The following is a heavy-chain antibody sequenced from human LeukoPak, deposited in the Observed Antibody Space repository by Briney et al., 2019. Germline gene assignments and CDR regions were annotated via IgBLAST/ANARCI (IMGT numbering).Heavy chain of an antibody. V-gene: IGHV1-2*02. CDR1: GYTFTGYY. Sequence: GASVKVSCKASGYTFTGYYMHWVRQAPGQGLEWMGWINPNSGGTNYAQKFQGRVTMTRDTSISTAYMELSSLTSEDTAVYYCASGLGFCSGSDCTNLVKDYYYGMNVWGQGTTVTVSS. CDR3: ASGLGFCSGSDCTNLVKDYYYGMNV. CDR2: INPNSGGT. J-gene: IGHJ6*02. D-gene: IGHD2-15*01.